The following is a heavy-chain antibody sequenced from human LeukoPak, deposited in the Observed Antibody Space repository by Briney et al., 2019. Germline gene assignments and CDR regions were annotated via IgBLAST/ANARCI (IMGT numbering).Heavy chain of an antibody. D-gene: IGHD5-18*01. CDR3: ARVKRAGYSYHFDY. J-gene: IGHJ4*02. Sequence: KPGGSLRLSCAASGFTFSDYYMSWIRQAPGKGLEWVSYISSSGSTIYYADSVKGRFTISRDNAKNSLYLQMNSLRAEDTAVYYCARVKRAGYSYHFDYWGQGTLVTVSS. CDR1: GFTFSDYY. V-gene: IGHV3-11*01. CDR2: ISSSGSTI.